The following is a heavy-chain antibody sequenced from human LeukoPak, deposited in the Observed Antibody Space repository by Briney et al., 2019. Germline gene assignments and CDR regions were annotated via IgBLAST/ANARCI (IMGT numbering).Heavy chain of an antibody. J-gene: IGHJ6*03. D-gene: IGHD6-25*01. CDR1: GFTFSSYS. CDR3: ARLGLSDYMDV. Sequence: GGSLRLSCAASGFTFSSYSMNWVRQAPGKGLEWVSYISSSGSTIYYADSVKGRFTISRDNAKNSLYLQMNSLRAEDTAVYYCARLGLSDYMDVWGKGTTVTISS. CDR2: ISSSGSTI. V-gene: IGHV3-48*04.